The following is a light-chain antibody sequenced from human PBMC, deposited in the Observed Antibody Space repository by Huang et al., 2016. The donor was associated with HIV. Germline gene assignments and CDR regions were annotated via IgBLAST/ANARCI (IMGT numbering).Light chain of an antibody. V-gene: IGKV1-6*01. Sequence: AIQMTQSPASLSASVGDRVTITCRASQDIGNDLGWYQQRLWKAPKLLVSTASHLQSGVPSRFNGSGSGTHFTLTISGLQPEDFATYYCLQDYTYPWTFGQGTKVEI. J-gene: IGKJ1*01. CDR2: TAS. CDR3: LQDYTYPWT. CDR1: QDIGND.